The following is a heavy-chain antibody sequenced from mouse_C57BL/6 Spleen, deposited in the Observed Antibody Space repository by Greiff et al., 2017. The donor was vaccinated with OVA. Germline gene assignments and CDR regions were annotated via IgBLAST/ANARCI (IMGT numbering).Heavy chain of an antibody. CDR2: IYPGDGDT. CDR1: GYAFSSSW. CDR3: ARRDYYGSFAMDY. D-gene: IGHD1-1*01. Sequence: VQLQQSGPELVKPWASVKISCKASGYAFSSSWMNWVKQRPGKGLEWIGRIYPGDGDTNYNGKFKGKATLTADKSSSTAYMQLSSLTSEDSAVYFCARRDYYGSFAMDYWGQGTSVTVSS. V-gene: IGHV1-82*01. J-gene: IGHJ4*01.